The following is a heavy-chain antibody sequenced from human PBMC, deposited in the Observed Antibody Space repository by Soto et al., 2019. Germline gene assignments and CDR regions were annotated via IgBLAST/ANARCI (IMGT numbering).Heavy chain of an antibody. Sequence: QVQLVQAGAEVKKPGASVKVSCKASGYTFTGYYMHWVRQAPGQGLEWMGWINPNSGGTNYAQKFQGRVTMTRDTSISTPSMELRRLRSDAMAVYYCASGVWAVAGTFYYYGMDVWGQGPTVTVSS. J-gene: IGHJ6*02. CDR3: ASGVWAVAGTFYYYGMDV. V-gene: IGHV1-2*02. CDR1: GYTFTGYY. CDR2: INPNSGGT. D-gene: IGHD6-19*01.